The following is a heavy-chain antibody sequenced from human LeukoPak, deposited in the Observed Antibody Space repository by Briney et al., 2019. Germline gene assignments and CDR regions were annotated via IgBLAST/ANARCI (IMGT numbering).Heavy chain of an antibody. CDR3: ARLGTTVVTPADY. Sequence: SETLSLTCTVSGGSISSSSYYWGWIRQPPGKGLEWIGSIYYSGSTYYNPSLKSRVTISVDTSKNQFSLKLSSVTAADTVVYYCARLGTTVVTPADYWGQGTLVTVSS. D-gene: IGHD4-23*01. CDR1: GGSISSSSYY. J-gene: IGHJ4*02. CDR2: IYYSGST. V-gene: IGHV4-39*01.